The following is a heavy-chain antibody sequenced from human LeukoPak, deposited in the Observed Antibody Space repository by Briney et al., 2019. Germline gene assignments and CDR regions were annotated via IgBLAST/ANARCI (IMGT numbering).Heavy chain of an antibody. Sequence: PGGSLRLSCAASGFTFSNYAVHWVRQAPGKGLEWVAVMSYDGNDAYHADSVKGRFTISRDNSKNTLFLQMNSLRAEDTAVYYCASDSRGYIDYWGQGTLVTVSS. D-gene: IGHD6-19*01. CDR3: ASDSRGYIDY. J-gene: IGHJ4*02. CDR1: GFTFSNYA. V-gene: IGHV3-30-3*01. CDR2: MSYDGNDA.